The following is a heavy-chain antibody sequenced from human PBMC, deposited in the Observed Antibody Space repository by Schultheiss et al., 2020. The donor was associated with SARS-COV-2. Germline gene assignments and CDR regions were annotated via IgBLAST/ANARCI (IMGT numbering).Heavy chain of an antibody. D-gene: IGHD2-15*01. CDR3: ARAKDAPPNDLIDGGAFDI. Sequence: GGSLRLSCAASGFTFSSYEMNWVRQAPGKGLEWVSSISSSSSYIYYADSVKGRFTISRDNAKNSLYLQMNSLRAEDTAVYYCARAKDAPPNDLIDGGAFDIWGQGTMVTVSS. CDR2: ISSSSSYI. V-gene: IGHV3-21*01. CDR1: GFTFSSYE. J-gene: IGHJ3*02.